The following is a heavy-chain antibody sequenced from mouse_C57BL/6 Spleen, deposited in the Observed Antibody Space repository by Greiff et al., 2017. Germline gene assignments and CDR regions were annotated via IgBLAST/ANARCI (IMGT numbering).Heavy chain of an antibody. V-gene: IGHV5-17*01. CDR2: ISSGSSTI. CDR1: GFTFSDYG. D-gene: IGHD3-3*01. CDR3: ARRRGLYAMDY. Sequence: EVKLVESGGGLVKPGGSLKLSCAASGFTFSDYGMHWVRQAPEKGLEWVAYISSGSSTIYYADTVKGRFTISRDNAKNTLFLQMTSLRSEDTAMYYCARRRGLYAMDYWGQGTSVTVSS. J-gene: IGHJ4*01.